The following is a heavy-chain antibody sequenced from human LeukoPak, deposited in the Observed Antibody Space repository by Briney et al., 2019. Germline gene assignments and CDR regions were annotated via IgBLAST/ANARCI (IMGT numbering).Heavy chain of an antibody. CDR1: GGSFSGYY. CDR2: INHSGST. D-gene: IGHD4-11*01. CDR3: AREGNETVTTVGLKNYFDH. J-gene: IGHJ4*02. V-gene: IGHV4-34*01. Sequence: SETLSLTCAVYGGSFSGYYWSWIRQPPGKGLEWIGEINHSGSTNYNPSLKSRVTISVDTSKNQFSLKLSSVTAADTAVYYCAREGNETVTTVGLKNYFDHWGQGTLVTVSS.